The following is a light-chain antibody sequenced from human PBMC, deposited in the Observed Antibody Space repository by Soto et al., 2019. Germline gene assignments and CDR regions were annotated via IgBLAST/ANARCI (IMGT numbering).Light chain of an antibody. Sequence: QSVLTQPASVSGSPGQSITISCTGSNSDVGAYHYVSWFQQHPGKAPKLIIFEVSNRPSGVSNRFSGSKSGNTASLTISGLQTEDEADYYCLSYTITSILVFGGGTKLTVL. CDR2: EVS. CDR3: LSYTITSILV. V-gene: IGLV2-14*01. CDR1: NSDVGAYHY. J-gene: IGLJ3*02.